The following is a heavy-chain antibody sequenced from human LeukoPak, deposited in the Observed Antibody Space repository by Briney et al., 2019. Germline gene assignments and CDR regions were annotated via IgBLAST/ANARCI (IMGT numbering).Heavy chain of an antibody. CDR3: AKDSGTWEWLVYYFDY. CDR2: IWYDGSKK. J-gene: IGHJ4*02. D-gene: IGHD6-19*01. V-gene: IGHV3-33*06. Sequence: GRSLRLSCAASGFTFSNHGFHWVRQAPGKGLEWVAVIWYDGSKKFYADSVKGRFTISRDNSKNTLYLQMNSLRAEDTAVYYCAKDSGTWEWLVYYFDYWGQGTLVTVSS. CDR1: GFTFSNHG.